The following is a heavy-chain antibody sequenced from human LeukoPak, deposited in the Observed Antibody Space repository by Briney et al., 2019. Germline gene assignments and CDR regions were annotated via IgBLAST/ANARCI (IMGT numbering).Heavy chain of an antibody. CDR2: ISSSSSYI. D-gene: IGHD3-22*01. CDR3: ARPHYDSSGYYYTLDY. Sequence: GGSLRLSCAASGFTFSSYSMNWVRQAPGKELEWVSSISSSSSYIYYADSVKGRFTISRDNAKNSLYLQMNSLRAEDTAVYYCARPHYDSSGYYYTLDYWGQGTLVTVSS. V-gene: IGHV3-21*01. J-gene: IGHJ4*02. CDR1: GFTFSSYS.